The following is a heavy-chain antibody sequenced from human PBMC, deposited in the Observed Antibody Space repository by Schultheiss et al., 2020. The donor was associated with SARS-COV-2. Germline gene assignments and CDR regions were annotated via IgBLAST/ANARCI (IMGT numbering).Heavy chain of an antibody. D-gene: IGHD6-19*01. Sequence: GGSLRLSCAASGFTFSSYWMSWVRQVPGKGLVWVSRINTDAISTGYADSVKGRFTISRDNAKNTVYLQMNSLRAEDTGLYYCGRNQLHTSGIDYWGQGTLVTVSS. CDR3: GRNQLHTSGIDY. CDR2: INTDAIST. V-gene: IGHV3-74*01. J-gene: IGHJ4*02. CDR1: GFTFSSYW.